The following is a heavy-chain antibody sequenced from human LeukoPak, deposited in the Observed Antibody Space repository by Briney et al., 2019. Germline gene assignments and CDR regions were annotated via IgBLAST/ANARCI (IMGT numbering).Heavy chain of an antibody. Sequence: SETLSLTCTVSGGSITSHYWSWIRQPPGEGLEWIGYIDYSGSTNYNPSLKSRVTMSVSTSKNQFSLKLTSVTAADTALYYCARQIAATGWVNWFDPWGQGTLVSVSS. V-gene: IGHV4-59*11. CDR2: IDYSGST. CDR1: GGSITSHY. D-gene: IGHD6-13*01. CDR3: ARQIAATGWVNWFDP. J-gene: IGHJ5*02.